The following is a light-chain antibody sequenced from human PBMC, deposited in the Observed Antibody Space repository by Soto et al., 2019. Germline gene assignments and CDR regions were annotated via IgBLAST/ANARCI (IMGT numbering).Light chain of an antibody. Sequence: QSALTQPASVSGSPGQSITISCTGTSRDASSNYVYWYVSWYQQHPGKVPKLMIYDDDDRPSRVTNRFSGSKSGNTASLTISGLQAEDEADYYCSSSLNIRTEVFGGGTKLALL. CDR3: SSSLNIRTEV. J-gene: IGLJ2*01. CDR2: DDD. CDR1: SRDASSNYVYWY. V-gene: IGLV2-14*03.